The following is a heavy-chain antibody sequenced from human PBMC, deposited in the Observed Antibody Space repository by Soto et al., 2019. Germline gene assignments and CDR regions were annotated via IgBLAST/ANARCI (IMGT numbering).Heavy chain of an antibody. CDR2: IVPIYRTA. V-gene: IGHV1-69*01. J-gene: IGHJ4*02. D-gene: IGHD6-13*01. CDR1: GGTFSSYR. Sequence: QVQLVQSGAEMRRPGSSVKVSCKASGGTFSSYRINWVRQAPGQGLEWVGGIVPIYRTADYAQKFQGRVTITADESAPTAYMELRGLKSQDTAVYYCARDSGAKLSSSWGQGTLVTVSS. CDR3: ARDSGAKLSSS.